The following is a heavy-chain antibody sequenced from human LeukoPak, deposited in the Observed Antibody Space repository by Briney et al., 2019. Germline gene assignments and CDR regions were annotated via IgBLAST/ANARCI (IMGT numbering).Heavy chain of an antibody. CDR2: IYYSGST. V-gene: IGHV4-59*12. Sequence: SETLSLTCTVSGGSISSYYWSWIRQPPGKGLEWIGYIYYSGSTNYNPSLKSRVTISVDTSKNQFSLKLSSVTAADTAVYYCARDNLMVRGVIGSYYYYYMDVWGKGTTVTVSS. CDR1: GGSISSYY. D-gene: IGHD3-10*01. CDR3: ARDNLMVRGVIGSYYYYYMDV. J-gene: IGHJ6*03.